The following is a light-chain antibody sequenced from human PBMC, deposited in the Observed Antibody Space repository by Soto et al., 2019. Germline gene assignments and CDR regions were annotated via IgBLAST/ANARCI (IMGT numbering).Light chain of an antibody. CDR2: DAS. J-gene: IGKJ1*01. CDR3: QQYNSYST. V-gene: IGKV1-5*01. Sequence: DIQMTQSPSTLSASVGDRVTITCRASQIISSWLAWYQQKPGKAPKVLIYDASSLESGVPSRFSGSGSGTESTLTISSLQPDDFATYYCQQYNSYSTFGQGTKVDIK. CDR1: QIISSW.